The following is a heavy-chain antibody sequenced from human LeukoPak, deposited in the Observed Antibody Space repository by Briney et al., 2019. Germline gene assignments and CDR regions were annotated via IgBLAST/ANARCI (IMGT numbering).Heavy chain of an antibody. J-gene: IGHJ4*02. Sequence: NPSEPLSLTCTVSGGSISSSIYYWGWIRQPPGKGPEWIGSIWYSGSAHYNPSLESRFTISVDTSKKQFSLRLSSVTAADTAVYYCARLVDFRSGYYGVFDSWDQGTLVTVSS. CDR3: ARLVDFRSGYYGVFDS. D-gene: IGHD3-3*01. CDR2: IWYSGSA. V-gene: IGHV4-39*01. CDR1: GGSISSSIYY.